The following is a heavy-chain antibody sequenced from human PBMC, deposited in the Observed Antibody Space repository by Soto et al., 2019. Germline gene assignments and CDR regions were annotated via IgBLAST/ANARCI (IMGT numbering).Heavy chain of an antibody. V-gene: IGHV3-30-3*01. D-gene: IGHD1-26*01. CDR3: ARERLVGATTLYYYYGLDV. J-gene: IGHJ6*02. CDR2: ISYDGSNK. Sequence: GGSLRLSCAASGFTFSSYAMHRVRQAPGKGLEWVAFISYDGSNKYYADSVKGRFTISGDNSKNTLYLQMNSLRAEDTAVYYCARERLVGATTLYYYYGLDVWAQGTTVPVSS. CDR1: GFTFSSYA.